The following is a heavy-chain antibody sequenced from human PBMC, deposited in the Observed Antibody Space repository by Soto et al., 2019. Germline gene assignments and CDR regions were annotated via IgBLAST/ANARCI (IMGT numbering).Heavy chain of an antibody. CDR1: GGSISSGGYY. D-gene: IGHD3-9*01. Sequence: SETLSLTCTVSGGSISSGGYYWSWIRQHPGKGLEWIGYIYYSGSTYYNPSLKSRVTISVDTSKNQFSLKLSSVTAADTAVYYCARDILWVDIPDAFHIWGQGTMVTV. V-gene: IGHV4-31*03. J-gene: IGHJ3*02. CDR2: IYYSGST. CDR3: ARDILWVDIPDAFHI.